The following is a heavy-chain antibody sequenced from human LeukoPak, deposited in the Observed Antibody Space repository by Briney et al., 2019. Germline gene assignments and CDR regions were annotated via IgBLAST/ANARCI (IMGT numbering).Heavy chain of an antibody. Sequence: SETLSPTCAVYGGSFSGYYWSWIRQPPGKGLEWIGEINHSGSTNYNPSLKSRVTISVDTSKNQFSLKLSSVTAADTAVYYCARAKVMVYAYYYYGMDVWGQGTTVTVSS. V-gene: IGHV4-34*01. CDR2: INHSGST. CDR3: ARAKVMVYAYYYYGMDV. J-gene: IGHJ6*02. CDR1: GGSFSGYY. D-gene: IGHD2-8*01.